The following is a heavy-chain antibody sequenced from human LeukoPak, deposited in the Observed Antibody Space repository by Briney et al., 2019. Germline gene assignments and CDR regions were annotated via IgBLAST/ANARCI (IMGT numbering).Heavy chain of an antibody. CDR3: AKDRLEHYFDY. Sequence: GGSLRLSCAASGFTFSSYSMNWVRQAPGKGLEWVSSISSSSSYIYYADSVKGRFTISRDNSKNTLYLQMNSLRAEDTAVYYCAKDRLEHYFDYWGQGTLVTVSS. V-gene: IGHV3-21*01. CDR2: ISSSSSYI. D-gene: IGHD1-1*01. J-gene: IGHJ4*02. CDR1: GFTFSSYS.